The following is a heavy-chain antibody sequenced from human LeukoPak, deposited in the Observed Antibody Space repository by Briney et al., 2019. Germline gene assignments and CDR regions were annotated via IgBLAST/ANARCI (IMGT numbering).Heavy chain of an antibody. CDR2: IYHSGST. V-gene: IGHV4-39*07. D-gene: IGHD6-19*01. J-gene: IGHJ4*02. Sequence: PSETLSLTCTVSGGSISSSSYYWGWIRQPPGKGLEWIGSIYHSGSTYYNPSLKSRVTISVDTSKNQFSLKLSSVTAADTAVYYCARERRQWLVHGTFDYWGQGTLVTVSS. CDR3: ARERRQWLVHGTFDY. CDR1: GGSISSSSYY.